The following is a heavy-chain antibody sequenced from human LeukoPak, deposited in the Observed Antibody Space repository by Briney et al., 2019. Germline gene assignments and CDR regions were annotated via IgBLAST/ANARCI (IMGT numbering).Heavy chain of an antibody. CDR3: AKDQTTVTTCFDY. CDR2: INHSGST. Sequence: SETLSLTCAVYGGSFSGYYWSWIRQPPGKGLEWIGEINHSGSTNYNPSLKSRVTISVDTSKNQFSLKLSSVTAADTAVYYCAKDQTTVTTCFDYWGQGTLVTVSS. CDR1: GGSFSGYY. V-gene: IGHV4-34*01. D-gene: IGHD4-17*01. J-gene: IGHJ4*02.